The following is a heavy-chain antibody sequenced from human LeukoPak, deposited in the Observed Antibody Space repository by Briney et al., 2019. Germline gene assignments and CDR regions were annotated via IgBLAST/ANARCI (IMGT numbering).Heavy chain of an antibody. J-gene: IGHJ4*02. CDR3: ARVGSSGWRYYFDY. CDR1: GYTFTSYD. Sequence: ASVKVSCKASGYTFTSYDINWVRQATGQGLEWMGWMNPNSGNTGYAQKVQGRVTMTTDTSTSTAYMELRSLRSDDTAVYYCARVGSSGWRYYFDYWGQGTLVTVSS. V-gene: IGHV1-8*01. CDR2: MNPNSGNT. D-gene: IGHD6-19*01.